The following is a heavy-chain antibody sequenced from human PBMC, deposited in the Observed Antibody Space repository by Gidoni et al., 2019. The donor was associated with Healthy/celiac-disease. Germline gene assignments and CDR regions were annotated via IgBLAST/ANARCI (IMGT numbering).Heavy chain of an antibody. V-gene: IGHV3-49*04. J-gene: IGHJ1*01. CDR3: TRDLDYCGGDCYSYFQH. CDR2: IRSKAYGGTT. Sequence: EVQLVESGGGLVQPGRSLRLSCTASGFTLGDYALSWVRQAPGKGLEWVGFIRSKAYGGTTEYAASVKGRCTISRDDSKSIAYLQMNSLKTEDTAVYYCTRDLDYCGGDCYSYFQHWGQGTLVTVSS. CDR1: GFTLGDYA. D-gene: IGHD2-21*02.